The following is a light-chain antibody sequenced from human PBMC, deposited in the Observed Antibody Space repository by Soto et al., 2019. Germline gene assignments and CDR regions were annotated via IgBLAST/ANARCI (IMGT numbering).Light chain of an antibody. CDR1: QSVDSSY. CDR2: VAS. Sequence: EIVLTQSPGTLSLSPGERATLSCRASQSVDSSYLAWYQQRPGQAPRLLIYVASNRATGIPDRFSGSGSGTDFTLTISSLEPEDFAVYYCQQSGSSPMTFGQGTKVDIK. CDR3: QQSGSSPMT. J-gene: IGKJ1*01. V-gene: IGKV3-20*01.